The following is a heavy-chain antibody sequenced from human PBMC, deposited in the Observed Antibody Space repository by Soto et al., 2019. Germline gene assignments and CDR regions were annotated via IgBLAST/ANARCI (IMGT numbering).Heavy chain of an antibody. D-gene: IGHD2-15*01. J-gene: IGHJ5*02. CDR2: INPNSGDT. CDR1: GYTFTNYD. V-gene: IGHV1-8*01. CDR3: ARGVGTCSGDTCYVWFDP. Sequence: GASVKVSCKTSGYTFTNYDISWVRQATGQGLEWMGWINPNSGDTGYVQRFQGRVTMTRNTSISTVYMELSSLRSEDTAVYYCARGVGTCSGDTCYVWFDPWGQGTLVTVSS.